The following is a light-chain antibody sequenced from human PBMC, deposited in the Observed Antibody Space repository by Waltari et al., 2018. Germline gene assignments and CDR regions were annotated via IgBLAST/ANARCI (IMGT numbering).Light chain of an antibody. CDR2: EAT. Sequence: ETTLTQSPAFMSATPRDKVNISCRASQDIDDEMNWYQHKQGEGAIFIIQEATTLVPGIPPRFSGSGYGTDFTLTIYNIQSEDVASYFCLEHDNFPTHTFGQGTKLEIK. CDR1: QDIDDE. V-gene: IGKV5-2*01. CDR3: LEHDNFPTHT. J-gene: IGKJ2*01.